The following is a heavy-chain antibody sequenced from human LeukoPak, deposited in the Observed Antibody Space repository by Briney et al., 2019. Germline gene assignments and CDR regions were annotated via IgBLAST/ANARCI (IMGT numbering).Heavy chain of an antibody. CDR1: GDSIHSHF. J-gene: IGHJ5*02. Sequence: PSETLSLTCTVSGDSIHSHFYGWIRQPAGKGLEWIGRTHTNGNTLYNPSLKSRVTMSVDTSKSQFSLRLTSVTAADTAFYYCVRGNYTDGGRNWFDPWGLGIMVTVSS. CDR2: THTNGNT. CDR3: VRGNYTDGGRNWFDP. V-gene: IGHV4-4*07. D-gene: IGHD1-7*01.